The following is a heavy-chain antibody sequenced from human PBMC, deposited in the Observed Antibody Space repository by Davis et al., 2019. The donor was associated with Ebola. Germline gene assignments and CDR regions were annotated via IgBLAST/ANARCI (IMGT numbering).Heavy chain of an antibody. CDR2: ISSDSDYI. V-gene: IGHV3-21*01. Sequence: GESLKISCAASGFTFSTYSMSWVRQAPGKGLEWVSSISSDSDYIYYADSAKGRFTISRDNAKNSLYLQMNSLRAEDTAVYYCARDFYDYVRGSYRRDFDYWGQGTLVTVSS. D-gene: IGHD3-16*02. CDR3: ARDFYDYVRGSYRRDFDY. CDR1: GFTFSTYS. J-gene: IGHJ4*02.